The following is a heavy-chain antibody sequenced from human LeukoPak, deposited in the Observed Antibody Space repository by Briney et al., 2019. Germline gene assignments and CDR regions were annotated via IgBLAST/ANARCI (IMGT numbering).Heavy chain of an antibody. Sequence: GGSLRLSCAASGFTFGTYWMSWVRQAPGKGLEWVSLISGGGDTHYADSVKGRFTISRDNSKNTLYLQMNSLRAEDTAVYYCARSAGSYYYMDVWGKGTTVTVSS. D-gene: IGHD4/OR15-4a*01. CDR3: ARSAGSYYYMDV. J-gene: IGHJ6*03. V-gene: IGHV3-66*02. CDR1: GFTFGTYW. CDR2: ISGGGDT.